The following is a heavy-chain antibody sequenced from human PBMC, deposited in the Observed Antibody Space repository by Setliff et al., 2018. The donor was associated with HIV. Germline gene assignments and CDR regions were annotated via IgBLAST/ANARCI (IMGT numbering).Heavy chain of an antibody. Sequence: GESLRLSCATSGFTFKNYRMNWVRQTPGKGLEWVGDIDYRTNIASYADAVRGRFTISRDNADNSLFLQMNGLRAEDTALYFCARGSWAGYESGGYYHFDFWGQGTLVTVSS. CDR3: ARGSWAGYESGGYYHFDF. CDR1: GFTFKNYR. CDR2: IDYRTNIA. V-gene: IGHV3-48*01. J-gene: IGHJ4*02. D-gene: IGHD3-22*01.